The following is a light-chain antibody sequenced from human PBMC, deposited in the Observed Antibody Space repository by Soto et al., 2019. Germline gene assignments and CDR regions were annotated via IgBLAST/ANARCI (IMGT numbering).Light chain of an antibody. CDR2: LGS. J-gene: IGKJ2*01. CDR3: MQALQTPYT. V-gene: IGKV2-28*01. Sequence: EIVMTQSPPSLTVTPGEPASISCRSSQRLLHSNGNTFLDWYVQKPGQSPQLLIYLGSNRASGVPERVSGSEAGTDFTLNISRVEAEAVGVYSCMQALQTPYTFVQGTKLEIK. CDR1: QRLLHSNGNTF.